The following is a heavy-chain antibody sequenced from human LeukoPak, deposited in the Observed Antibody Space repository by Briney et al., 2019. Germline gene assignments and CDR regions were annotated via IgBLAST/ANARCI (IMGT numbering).Heavy chain of an antibody. Sequence: ASVKVSCKVSGYTLTELSMHWVRQAPGKGLEWMGGFDPEDGETIYAQKFQGRVTMTEDTSTDTAYMELSSLRSEDTAVYYCATDHYYDSSGYYYKFDYWGQGTLVTVSS. V-gene: IGHV1-24*01. D-gene: IGHD3-22*01. J-gene: IGHJ4*02. CDR2: FDPEDGET. CDR1: GYTLTELS. CDR3: ATDHYYDSSGYYYKFDY.